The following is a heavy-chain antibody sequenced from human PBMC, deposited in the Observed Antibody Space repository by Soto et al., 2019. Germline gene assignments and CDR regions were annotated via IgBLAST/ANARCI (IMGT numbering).Heavy chain of an antibody. CDR3: ARDYSIGDYFDY. J-gene: IGHJ4*02. Sequence: QVQLVESGGGVVQTGSSLRLSCAASGFALRAYNMHWVRQATGKGLEWVAVMSYDGDNEDYADSVKGRFTISRDNSKNNLYLQMIKVRLDDTAVYYYARDYSIGDYFDYSGQGTLVTVSS. D-gene: IGHD6-25*01. CDR1: GFALRAYN. V-gene: IGHV3-30*03. CDR2: MSYDGDNE.